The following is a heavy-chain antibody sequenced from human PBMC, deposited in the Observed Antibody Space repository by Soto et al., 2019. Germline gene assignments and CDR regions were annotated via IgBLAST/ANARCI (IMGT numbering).Heavy chain of an antibody. V-gene: IGHV4-39*01. Sequence: SETLSLTCTVSGASISSSSYYWGWIRQPPGKGLEWIGSIHYSGSTYYNPSLKSRVTISVDTSKNQFSLKLTSVTAADAALYYCARDFFDSSDYTTNWFDPWGQGTLVTVSS. CDR1: GASISSSSYY. D-gene: IGHD3-22*01. CDR2: IHYSGST. CDR3: ARDFFDSSDYTTNWFDP. J-gene: IGHJ5*02.